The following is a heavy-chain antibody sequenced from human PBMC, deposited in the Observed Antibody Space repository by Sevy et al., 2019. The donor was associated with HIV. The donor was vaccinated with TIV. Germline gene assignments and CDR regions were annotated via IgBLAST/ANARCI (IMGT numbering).Heavy chain of an antibody. J-gene: IGHJ6*03. CDR3: GKGGGGHYDPDEIGYYFYYYNMDV. CDR1: GFSFDSYG. D-gene: IGHD3-22*01. CDR2: ISGSGTRT. Sequence: WGSLRLSCAVSGFSFDSYGMTWVRQAPGKGLEWVSGISGSGTRTYYADSVKGRFIISRDNSKNTLYLQMNSLRSEDTAIYYWGKGGGGHYDPDEIGYYFYYYNMDVWGKGTTVTVSS. V-gene: IGHV3-23*01.